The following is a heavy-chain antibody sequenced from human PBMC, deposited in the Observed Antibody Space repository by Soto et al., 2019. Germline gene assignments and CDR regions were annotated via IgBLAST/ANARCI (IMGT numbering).Heavy chain of an antibody. J-gene: IGHJ4*02. D-gene: IGHD4-17*01. Sequence: ASVKVSCKTSPYTFTVYYIHWVRQAPRQGLEWMGWINPDSGGTQYAQKFQGRVTMTRDTSISAAYMALSRLRSDDTAVYYCATVPYGDYAYFDYWGLGTLVTVSS. CDR3: ATVPYGDYAYFDY. V-gene: IGHV1-2*02. CDR1: PYTFTVYY. CDR2: INPDSGGT.